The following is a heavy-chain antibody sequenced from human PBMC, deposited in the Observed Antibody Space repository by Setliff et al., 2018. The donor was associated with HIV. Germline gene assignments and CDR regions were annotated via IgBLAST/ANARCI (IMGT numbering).Heavy chain of an antibody. CDR1: GFTVSGYW. J-gene: IGHJ3*01. CDR2: IKQDGSER. V-gene: IGHV3-7*01. Sequence: PGESLKISCAASGFTVSGYWMSWVRQAPGKGLEWVANIKQDGSERYYVDSVKGRFTISRDNTNNSLYLHMNSLRAEDTAVYYCARDRRFLSGLPGLGAINVWGQGTMVTVSS. D-gene: IGHD3-3*01. CDR3: ARDRRFLSGLPGLGAINV.